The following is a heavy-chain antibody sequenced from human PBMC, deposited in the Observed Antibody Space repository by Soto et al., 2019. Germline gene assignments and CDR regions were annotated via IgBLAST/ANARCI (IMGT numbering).Heavy chain of an antibody. V-gene: IGHV1-69*06. Sequence: QVQLVQSGAEVKKPGSSVKVSCKASGGTFSSYAISWVRQAPGQGLEWMGGIIPIFGTANYAQKFQGRVTITADKSTSTAYMELSSLRSEDKAVYYCARGLHCSSTSCSYYYGMDVWGQGTTVTVSS. CDR3: ARGLHCSSTSCSYYYGMDV. J-gene: IGHJ6*02. CDR1: GGTFSSYA. D-gene: IGHD2-2*01. CDR2: IIPIFGTA.